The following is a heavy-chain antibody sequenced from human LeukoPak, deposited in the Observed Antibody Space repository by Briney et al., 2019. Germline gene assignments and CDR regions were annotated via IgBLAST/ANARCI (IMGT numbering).Heavy chain of an antibody. D-gene: IGHD6-19*01. V-gene: IGHV1-18*01. CDR1: GYSFTSYD. CDR2: ISAYNGNA. CDR3: ARCPSSDWPLDFDY. J-gene: IGHJ4*02. Sequence: ASVKVSCKASGYSFTSYDISWVRQSPGQGLEWMGWISAYNGNADYAQKLQGRVTMTTDTSTSTAYMELRSLRSDDTAVYYCARCPSSDWPLDFDYWGQGTLVTVSS.